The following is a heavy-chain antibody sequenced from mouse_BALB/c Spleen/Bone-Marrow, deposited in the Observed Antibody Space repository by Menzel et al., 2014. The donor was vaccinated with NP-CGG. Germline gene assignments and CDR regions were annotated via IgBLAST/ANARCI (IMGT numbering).Heavy chain of an antibody. J-gene: IGHJ1*01. CDR3: ARGEGYDGWYFDV. CDR1: GYTFTDYA. D-gene: IGHD2-2*01. CDR2: INTYSGNT. V-gene: IGHV1-67*01. Sequence: QVQLQQSGPELVRPGVSVKISCKGSGYTFTDYAMHWVKQSHAKSLEWIGVINTYSGNTNYNQKFKGKATMTVDKSSSTAHMELARLTSEDSAIYYYARGEGYDGWYFDVWGAGTTVTVSS.